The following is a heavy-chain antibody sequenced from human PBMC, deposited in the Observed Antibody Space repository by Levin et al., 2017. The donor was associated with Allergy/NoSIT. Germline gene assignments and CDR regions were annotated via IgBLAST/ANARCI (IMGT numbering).Heavy chain of an antibody. D-gene: IGHD3-16*01. CDR3: AHTRRGGDDGSFDY. V-gene: IGHV2-5*02. Sequence: GSGPTLVKPTQTLTLTCTFSGFSLSTSGVGVGWIRQPPGKALEWLTLIYWDASQRYSPSLKTRLTITKDTSKNQVVLTMTNMDPVDTGTYYCAHTRRGGDDGSFDYWGQGTLVTVSS. CDR1: GFSLSTSGVG. J-gene: IGHJ4*02. CDR2: IYWDASQ.